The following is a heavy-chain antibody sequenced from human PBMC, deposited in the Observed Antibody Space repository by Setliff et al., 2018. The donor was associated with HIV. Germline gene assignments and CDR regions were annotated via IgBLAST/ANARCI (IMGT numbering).Heavy chain of an antibody. CDR2: IKSIISGGTT. V-gene: IGHV3-15*01. J-gene: IGHJ4*02. Sequence: WGSLRLSCAASGFSVSDDWMSCVRQTPGKRLEWVGRIKSIISGGTTDYAAPVKDRFTISRDDSKNMVYLQMNSLKTEDTAVYFCTAVGSLAGRRPELNWGRGTLVTVSS. CDR1: GFSVSDDW. CDR3: TAVGSLAGRRPELN. D-gene: IGHD6-6*01.